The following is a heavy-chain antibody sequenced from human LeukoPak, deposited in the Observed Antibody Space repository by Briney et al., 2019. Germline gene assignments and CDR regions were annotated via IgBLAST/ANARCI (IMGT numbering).Heavy chain of an antibody. D-gene: IGHD5-18*01. CDR3: ARGDTAMVKAIDY. CDR1: GFTVSSKY. J-gene: IGHJ4*02. V-gene: IGHV3-53*01. Sequence: PGGSLRLSCAASGFTVSSKYMSWVRQAPGKGLEWVSVFYSGGSTYYTDSVKGRFTISRDNSKNTLYLQMNSLRAEDTAVYYCARGDTAMVKAIDYWGQGTLVTVSS. CDR2: FYSGGST.